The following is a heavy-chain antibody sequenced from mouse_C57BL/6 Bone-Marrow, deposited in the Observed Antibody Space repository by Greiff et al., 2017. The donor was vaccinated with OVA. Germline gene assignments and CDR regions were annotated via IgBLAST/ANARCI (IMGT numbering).Heavy chain of an antibody. CDR3: AREGYYGSKDYYAMDY. CDR2: ISDGGSYT. CDR1: GFTFSSYA. Sequence: EVKLVESGGGLVKPGGSLKLSCAASGFTFSSYAMSWVRQTPEKRLEWVATISDGGSYTYYPDNVKGRFTISRDNAKNNLYLQMSQLKSEDTAMYYCAREGYYGSKDYYAMDYWGQGTSVTVSS. D-gene: IGHD1-1*01. V-gene: IGHV5-4*01. J-gene: IGHJ4*01.